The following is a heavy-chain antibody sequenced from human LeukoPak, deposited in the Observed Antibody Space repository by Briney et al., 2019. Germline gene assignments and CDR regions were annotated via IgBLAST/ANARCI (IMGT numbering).Heavy chain of an antibody. CDR2: IYHSGST. V-gene: IGHV4-38-2*02. J-gene: IGHJ3*02. CDR1: GYSISSGYC. Sequence: SETLSLTFTVSGYSISSGYCWGWIRQPPGKGLEWIGSIYHSGSTYYNPSLKSRVTISVDTSKNQFSLKLSSVTAADTAVYYCARARTYYYDSSYAFDIWGQGTMVTVSS. CDR3: ARARTYYYDSSYAFDI. D-gene: IGHD3-22*01.